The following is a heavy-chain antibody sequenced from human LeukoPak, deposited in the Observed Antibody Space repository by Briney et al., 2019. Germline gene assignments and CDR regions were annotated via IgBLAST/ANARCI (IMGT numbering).Heavy chain of an antibody. CDR2: ISYDGSNK. Sequence: GGSLRLSCAASGFSVSSNYMSWVRQAPGKGLEWVAVISYDGSNKYYADSVKGRFTISRDNSKNTLYLQMNSLRAEDTAVYYCAPSLNGDLDYWGQGTLVTVSS. J-gene: IGHJ4*02. CDR3: APSLNGDLDY. CDR1: GFSVSSNY. V-gene: IGHV3-30-3*01. D-gene: IGHD4-17*01.